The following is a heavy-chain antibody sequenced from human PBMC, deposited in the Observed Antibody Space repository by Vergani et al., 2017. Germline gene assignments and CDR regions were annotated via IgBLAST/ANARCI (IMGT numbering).Heavy chain of an antibody. V-gene: IGHV4-39*01. CDR2: IYHIGGA. CDR3: ARTESFILRYFHWAL. CDR1: GGSITRSSYY. J-gene: IGHJ4*02. Sequence: QLHLQESGPGLVKPSETLSPTCTVSGGSITRSSYYWGWIRQPPGKGLEWICNIYHIGGAYYNPSLKGRVTISVDTSKNQFSLEVTSVTAADTAIYFCARTESFILRYFHWALWGQGTLVTVSS. D-gene: IGHD3-9*01.